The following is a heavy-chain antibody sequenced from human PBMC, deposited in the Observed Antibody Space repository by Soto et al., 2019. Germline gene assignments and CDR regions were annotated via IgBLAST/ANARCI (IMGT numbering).Heavy chain of an antibody. Sequence: QLQLQESGSGLVKPSQTLSLTCAVSGGSISSGDYSWSWIRQPPGKGLEWIGYIYHSGSTYYNPSLKSRVTISVDKPKNQFPLKLSSVTATDTAVYYCARDRGYLDYWGQGTLVTVSS. D-gene: IGHD3-22*01. CDR3: ARDRGYLDY. CDR1: GGSISSGDYS. V-gene: IGHV4-30-2*01. CDR2: IYHSGST. J-gene: IGHJ4*02.